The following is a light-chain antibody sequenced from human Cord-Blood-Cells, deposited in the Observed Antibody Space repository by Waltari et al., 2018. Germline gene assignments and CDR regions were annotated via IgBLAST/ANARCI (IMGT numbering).Light chain of an antibody. V-gene: IGKV1-39*01. Sequence: IQMTQSPASLSASVRARVTITCRASQTISSYLNWYQQKPGKAPQLLIYAASSLQSGVPSRFSGSGSGTDFTLTISSLQPEDFATYYCQQSYSTPRTFGQGTKVEIK. CDR2: AAS. J-gene: IGKJ1*01. CDR1: QTISSY. CDR3: QQSYSTPRT.